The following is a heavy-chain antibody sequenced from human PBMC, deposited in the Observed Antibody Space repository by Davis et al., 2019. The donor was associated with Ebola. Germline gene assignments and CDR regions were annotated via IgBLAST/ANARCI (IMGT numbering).Heavy chain of an antibody. CDR2: LGTSADT. V-gene: IGHV3-69-1*01. J-gene: IGHJ6*02. D-gene: IGHD2/OR15-2a*01. CDR3: AREGFYFYGMDV. Sequence: GGSLRLSCVASGFVFRNYVMSWVRQAPGKGLEWVSTLGTSADTYYADSVRGRFTISRDNSKNLLLLEMSSLRAEDTAVYYCAREGFYFYGMDVWGQGTTVTVSS. CDR1: GFVFRNYV.